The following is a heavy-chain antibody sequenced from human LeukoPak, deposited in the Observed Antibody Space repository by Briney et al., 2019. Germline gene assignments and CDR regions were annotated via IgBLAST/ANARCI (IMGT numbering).Heavy chain of an antibody. J-gene: IGHJ4*02. CDR2: INTNTGNP. V-gene: IGHV7-4-1*02. CDR3: ARDPTGTTSPFDY. Sequence: INTNTGNPTYTQRFTGRFVFSLDTSVSTAYLQISSLKAEDTAVYYCARDPTGTTSPFDYWGQGTLVTVSS. D-gene: IGHD1-1*01.